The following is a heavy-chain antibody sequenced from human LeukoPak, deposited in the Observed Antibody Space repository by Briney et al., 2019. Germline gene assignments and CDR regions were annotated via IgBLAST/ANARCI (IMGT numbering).Heavy chain of an antibody. V-gene: IGHV4-4*09. J-gene: IGHJ6*03. Sequence: SETLSLTCTVSGGSISSYYWSWIRQPPGKGLEWIWYIYTSGSTNYNPSLKGRVTISVDTSKNQFSLKLSSVTAADTAVYYCARLSGYMDVWGKGTTVTVSS. CDR2: IYTSGST. D-gene: IGHD3-10*01. CDR1: GGSISSYY. CDR3: ARLSGYMDV.